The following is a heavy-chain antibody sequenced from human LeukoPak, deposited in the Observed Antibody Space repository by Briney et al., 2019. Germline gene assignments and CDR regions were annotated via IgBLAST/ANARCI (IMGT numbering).Heavy chain of an antibody. J-gene: IGHJ4*02. D-gene: IGHD2-21*01. V-gene: IGHV4-39*07. CDR2: IYYSGST. CDR1: GGSISSSSYY. Sequence: SETLSLTCTVSGGSISSSSYYWGWIRQPPGKGLEWIGCIYYSGSTYYNPSLKSRVTISVDTSKNQFSLKLSSVTAEDTAVYYCAKYSSLGVIVDYWGQGTLVTVSS. CDR3: AKYSSLGVIVDY.